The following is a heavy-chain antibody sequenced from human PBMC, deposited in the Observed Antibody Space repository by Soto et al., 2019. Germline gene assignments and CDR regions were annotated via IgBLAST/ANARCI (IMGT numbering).Heavy chain of an antibody. CDR1: GFTFNRHW. CDR2: IKEDGSEK. Sequence: EVQLVESGGGLVQPGGSLRLSCAVSGFTFNRHWMSWVRQTPGKGLEWVASIKEDGSEKSYVDSVKGRFTISRDNAKTSLFLQMNRLRVEDTAVYYCVRTGWNPPAYWGQGTLVTVSS. D-gene: IGHD1-1*01. J-gene: IGHJ4*02. V-gene: IGHV3-7*01. CDR3: VRTGWNPPAY.